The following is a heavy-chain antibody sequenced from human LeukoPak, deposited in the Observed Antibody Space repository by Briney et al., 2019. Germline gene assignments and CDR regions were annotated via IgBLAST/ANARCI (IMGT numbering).Heavy chain of an antibody. CDR3: ASAPGLPAAMYNWFDP. Sequence: PSETLSLTCTVSGGSISSSSYYWGWIRQPPGKGLEWIGSIYYSGSTYYNPSLKSRVTISVDTSKNQFSLKLSSVTAADTAVYYCASAPGLPAAMYNWFDPWGQGTLVTVSS. D-gene: IGHD2-2*01. J-gene: IGHJ5*02. CDR2: IYYSGST. CDR1: GGSISSSSYY. V-gene: IGHV4-39*01.